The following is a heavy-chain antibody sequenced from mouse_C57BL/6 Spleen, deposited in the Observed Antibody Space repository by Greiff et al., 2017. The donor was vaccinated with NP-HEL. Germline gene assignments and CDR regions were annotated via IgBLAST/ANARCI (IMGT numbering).Heavy chain of an antibody. CDR3: AMGTQLGQRFAY. V-gene: IGHV1-9*01. Sequence: QVQLQQSGAELMKPGASVKLSCKATGYTFTGYWIEWVKQRPGHGLEWIGEILPGSGSTNYNEKFKGKATFTADTSSNTAYMQLSSLTTEDSAIYYCAMGTQLGQRFAYWGQGTLVTVSA. CDR2: ILPGSGST. J-gene: IGHJ3*01. D-gene: IGHD4-1*02. CDR1: GYTFTGYW.